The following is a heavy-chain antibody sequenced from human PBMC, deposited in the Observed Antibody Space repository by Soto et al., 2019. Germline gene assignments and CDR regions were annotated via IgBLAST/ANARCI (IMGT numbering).Heavy chain of an antibody. J-gene: IGHJ1*01. CDR1: GGSFSGYY. CDR2: INHSGST. Sequence: QVQLQQWGAGLLKPSETLSLTCAVYGGSFSGYYWSWIRQPPGKGLEWIGEINHSGSTNYNPSLKSRVTISVDTSKNQFSLKLSSVTAAVTAVYYCARALNDFWSGYYKYFQHWGQGTLVTVSS. V-gene: IGHV4-34*01. D-gene: IGHD3-3*01. CDR3: ARALNDFWSGYYKYFQH.